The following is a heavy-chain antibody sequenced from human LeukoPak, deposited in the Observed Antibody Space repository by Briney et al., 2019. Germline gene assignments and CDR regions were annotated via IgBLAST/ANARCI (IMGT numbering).Heavy chain of an antibody. J-gene: IGHJ4*02. CDR3: ARTSRGFDY. V-gene: IGHV3-11*04. D-gene: IGHD3-10*01. CDR1: GFTFSDYY. CDR2: INTSGDTI. Sequence: GGSLRLSCAASGFTFSDYYMSWIRHAPGEGLVWVSYINTSGDTIYYADSVKGRFTMSRDNAKNSVYLHMNSLRAEDTAVYYCARTSRGFDYWGQGSLVTVSS.